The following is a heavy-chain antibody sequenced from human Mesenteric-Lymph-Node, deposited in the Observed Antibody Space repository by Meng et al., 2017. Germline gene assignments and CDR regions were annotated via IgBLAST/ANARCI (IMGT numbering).Heavy chain of an antibody. D-gene: IGHD3-10*01. CDR1: GGSISSSNW. J-gene: IGHJ4*02. CDR3: ATTLYYYGSGSHGPLYFDY. Sequence: QGLLQDSGPGLVKPSATLSLTCAVSGGSISSSNWWSWVRQPPGKGLEWIGEIYHSGSTNYNPSLKSRVTISVDKSKNQFSLKLSSVTAADTAVYYCATTLYYYGSGSHGPLYFDYWGQGTLVTVSS. CDR2: IYHSGST. V-gene: IGHV4-4*02.